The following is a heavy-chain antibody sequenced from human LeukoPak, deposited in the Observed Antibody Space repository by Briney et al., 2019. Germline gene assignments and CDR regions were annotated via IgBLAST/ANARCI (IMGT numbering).Heavy chain of an antibody. CDR2: ISYDGSNK. D-gene: IGHD3-22*01. Sequence: GGSLRLSCAASGFTFSSYAMHWVRQAPGKGLEWVAAISYDGSNKYYADSVKGRFTISRDNSKNTLYLQMNSLRAEDTAVYYCARSASGYYLPYYFDYWGQGTLVTVSS. V-gene: IGHV3-30*04. CDR1: GFTFSSYA. CDR3: ARSASGYYLPYYFDY. J-gene: IGHJ4*02.